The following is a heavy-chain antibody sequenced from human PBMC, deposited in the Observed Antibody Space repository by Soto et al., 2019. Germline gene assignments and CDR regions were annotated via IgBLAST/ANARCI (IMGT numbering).Heavy chain of an antibody. D-gene: IGHD3-3*01. V-gene: IGHV3-74*01. J-gene: IGHJ6*02. CDR1: GFTFSSYW. CDR3: ARDRSPYYDFWSGYYYYYYGMDV. Sequence: GGSLRLSCAASGFTFSSYWMHWVRQAPGKGLVWVSRINSDGSSTSYADSAKGRFTISRDNAKNTLYLQMNSLRAEDTAVYYCARDRSPYYDFWSGYYYYYYGMDVWGQGTTVTVSS. CDR2: INSDGSST.